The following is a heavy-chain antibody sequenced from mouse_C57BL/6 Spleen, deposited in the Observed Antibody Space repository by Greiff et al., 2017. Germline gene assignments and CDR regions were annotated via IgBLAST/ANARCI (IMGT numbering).Heavy chain of an antibody. J-gene: IGHJ1*03. Sequence: QVQLQQPGAELVRPGSSVKLSCKASGYTFTSYWMHWVKQRPIQGLEWIGNIDPSDSVTNYNQKFKDKATLTVDKSSSTAYMQLSSLTSEDSAVYYCAREGYERYFDVWGTGTTVTVSS. CDR2: IDPSDSVT. CDR1: GYTFTSYW. V-gene: IGHV1-52*01. D-gene: IGHD2-10*02. CDR3: AREGYERYFDV.